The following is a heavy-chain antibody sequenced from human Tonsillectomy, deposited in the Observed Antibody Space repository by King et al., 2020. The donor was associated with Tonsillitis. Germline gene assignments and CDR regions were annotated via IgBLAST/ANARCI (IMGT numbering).Heavy chain of an antibody. D-gene: IGHD2-2*01. CDR1: GFTFSSYG. J-gene: IGHJ6*02. V-gene: IGHV3-30*18. CDR3: AKRLYCSSTSCLRFLEWPPNPNGMDV. Sequence: VQLVESGGGVVQPGRSLRLSCAASGFTFSSYGMHWVRQAPGKGLEWVAVISYDGSNKYYADSVKGRFTISRDNSKNTLYLQMNSLRAEDTAVYYCAKRLYCSSTSCLRFLEWPPNPNGMDVWGQGTTVTVSS. CDR2: ISYDGSNK.